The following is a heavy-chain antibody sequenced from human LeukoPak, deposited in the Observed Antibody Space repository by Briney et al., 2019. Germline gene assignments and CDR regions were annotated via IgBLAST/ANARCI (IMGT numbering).Heavy chain of an antibody. CDR2: ISADSYYT. CDR1: GFTFSSHA. CDR3: AKFTAPFGPSPFDY. Sequence: TGGSLRLSCAASGFTFSSHAMSWVRQAPGKGLEWVSAISADSYYTYYADSVKGRFTISRDNSKNTLYLQMNSLRAEDTAVYYCAKFTAPFGPSPFDYWGQGTLVTVSS. J-gene: IGHJ4*02. V-gene: IGHV3-23*01. D-gene: IGHD2-21*02.